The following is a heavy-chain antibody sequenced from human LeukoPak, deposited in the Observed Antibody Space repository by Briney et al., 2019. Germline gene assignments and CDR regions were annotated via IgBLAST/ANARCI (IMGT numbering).Heavy chain of an antibody. CDR3: ARVMFRVGATVS. J-gene: IGHJ5*02. CDR1: GFTVSSNY. Sequence: GGSLRLSCAASGFTVSSNYMSWVRQAPGKGLVWVSVIYSGGSTYYADSVKGRFTISRHNSKNTLYLQMSSLRAEDTVVYYCARVMFRVGATVSWGQGTLVTVSS. V-gene: IGHV3-53*04. D-gene: IGHD1-26*01. CDR2: IYSGGST.